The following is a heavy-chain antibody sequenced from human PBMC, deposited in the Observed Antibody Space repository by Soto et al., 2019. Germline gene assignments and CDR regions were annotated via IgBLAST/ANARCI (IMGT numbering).Heavy chain of an antibody. D-gene: IGHD1-26*01. CDR2: TDYDGSSG. Sequence: EVQLVESGGGLVQPGGSLRLSCVASGFTFGDYWMSWVRQAPGKGLEWLANTDYDGSSGYYAGSVKGRFTISRDNAKKSLFLEMNSLTVEDTAVYYRAGRGHSVSEWEYWGQGTLVTVSS. V-gene: IGHV3-7*01. CDR3: AGRGHSVSEWEY. CDR1: GFTFGDYW. J-gene: IGHJ4*02.